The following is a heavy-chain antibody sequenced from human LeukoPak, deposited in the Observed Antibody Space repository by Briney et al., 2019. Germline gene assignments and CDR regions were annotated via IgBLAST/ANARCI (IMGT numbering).Heavy chain of an antibody. Sequence: SETLSLTCTVSGGSISSGSYYWSWIRQPAGKGLEWIGRIYTSGSTNYNPSLKSRVTISVDTSKNQFSLKLSSVTAAGTAVYYCARYILTGYYQNWFDPWGQGTLVTVSS. CDR1: GGSISSGSYY. D-gene: IGHD3-9*01. V-gene: IGHV4-61*02. CDR3: ARYILTGYYQNWFDP. J-gene: IGHJ5*02. CDR2: IYTSGST.